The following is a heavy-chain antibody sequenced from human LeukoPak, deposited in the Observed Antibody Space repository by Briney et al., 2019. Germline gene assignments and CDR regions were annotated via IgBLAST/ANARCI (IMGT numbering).Heavy chain of an antibody. J-gene: IGHJ4*02. CDR2: MNPNSGNT. D-gene: IGHD4-23*01. Sequence: ASVKVSCKASGYTFTSYDINWVRQATGQGLEWMGWMNPNSGNTGYAQEFQGRVTITRNTSISTAYMELSSLRSEDTAVYYCARLDSYDYGGNDYRGQGTLVTVSS. CDR1: GYTFTSYD. V-gene: IGHV1-8*03. CDR3: ARLDSYDYGGNDY.